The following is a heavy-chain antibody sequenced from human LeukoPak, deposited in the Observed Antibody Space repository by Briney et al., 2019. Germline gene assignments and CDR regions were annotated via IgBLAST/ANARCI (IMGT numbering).Heavy chain of an antibody. V-gene: IGHV1-46*01. Sequence: GASVKVSCKASGYTFTNYTVNWVRQAPGQGLEWMGIINPSGGSTSYAQKFQGRVTMTADTSTSTAYMELRSLRSDDTAVYYCARDRWIQLWLDRALDIWGQGTMVTVSS. D-gene: IGHD5-24*01. J-gene: IGHJ3*02. CDR1: GYTFTNYT. CDR2: INPSGGST. CDR3: ARDRWIQLWLDRALDI.